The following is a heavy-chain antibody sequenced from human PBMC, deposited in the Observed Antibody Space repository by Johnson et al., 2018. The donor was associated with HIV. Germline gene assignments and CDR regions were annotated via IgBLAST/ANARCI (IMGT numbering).Heavy chain of an antibody. J-gene: IGHJ3*02. D-gene: IGHD2-2*01. Sequence: EVQLVESGGGVVQPGRSLRLSCAASGFTVSSNYMSWVRQAPGKGLEWVANIKQDGSEKYYVDSVKGRLTISRDNAKNTLYLQMNSLRAEDSAVYYCAASWYGVSRPNAFDILGQGTMVTFSS. V-gene: IGHV3-7*02. CDR1: GFTVSSNY. CDR3: AASWYGVSRPNAFDI. CDR2: IKQDGSEK.